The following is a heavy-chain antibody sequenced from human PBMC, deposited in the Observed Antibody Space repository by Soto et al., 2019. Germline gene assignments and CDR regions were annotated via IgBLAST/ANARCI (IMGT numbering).Heavy chain of an antibody. CDR1: GFIVSDKY. CDR3: AKEEGFCSGGTCFYYGLDV. CDR2: VYRDGSA. V-gene: IGHV3-66*01. Sequence: EVQVVESGGGLVQPGGSLRLSCAASGFIVSDKYMYWVRQAPGKGLEWVSVVYRDGSAYYADSLKGKFTISRDSSRNTLYLQMNSLRADDTAVYYCAKEEGFCSGGTCFYYGLDVWGQGTTVTVSS. D-gene: IGHD2-15*01. J-gene: IGHJ6*02.